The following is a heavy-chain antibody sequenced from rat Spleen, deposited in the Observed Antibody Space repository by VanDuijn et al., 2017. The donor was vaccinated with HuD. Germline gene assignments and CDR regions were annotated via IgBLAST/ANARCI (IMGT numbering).Heavy chain of an antibody. J-gene: IGHJ2*01. V-gene: IGHV5-46*01. CDR2: ITNNGGNT. CDR3: ARENYYSGDY. D-gene: IGHD1-1*01. CDR1: GFTFSSFP. Sequence: EVQLVESGGGLVQPGRSLKLSCAASGFTFSSFPMAWIRQAPGKGLEWVASITNNGGNTYYPDSVKGRFTVSRDNAKSTLYLQMNSLKSEDTATYYCARENYYSGDYWGQGVMVTVSS.